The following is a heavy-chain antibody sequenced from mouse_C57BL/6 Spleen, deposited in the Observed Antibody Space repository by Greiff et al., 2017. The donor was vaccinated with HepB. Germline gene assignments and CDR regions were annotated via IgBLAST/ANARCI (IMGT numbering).Heavy chain of an antibody. CDR2: IDPENGDT. Sequence: EVQLQQSGAELVRPGASVKLSCTASGFNIKDDYMHWVKQRPEQGLEWIGWIDPENGDTEYASKFLGKATITADTTSNTAYLQLSSLTSEDTAVYSCPTILLRWAMDYWGQGTSVTVSS. CDR1: GFNIKDDY. D-gene: IGHD1-1*01. V-gene: IGHV14-4*01. J-gene: IGHJ4*01. CDR3: PTILLRWAMDY.